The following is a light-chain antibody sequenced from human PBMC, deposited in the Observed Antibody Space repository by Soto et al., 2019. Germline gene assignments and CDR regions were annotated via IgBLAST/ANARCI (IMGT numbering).Light chain of an antibody. CDR2: DVS. CDR3: SSYTTTLGVV. CDR1: SSDIGDYNF. Sequence: HSALTQPASVSGSPGQSITISCTATSSDIGDYNFVSWYQQHPGKAPKLMIYDVSNRPSGVSNRFSGSKSGNTASLTISGLQAEDQADYYCSSYTTTLGVVFGGGTKLTVL. V-gene: IGLV2-14*03. J-gene: IGLJ3*02.